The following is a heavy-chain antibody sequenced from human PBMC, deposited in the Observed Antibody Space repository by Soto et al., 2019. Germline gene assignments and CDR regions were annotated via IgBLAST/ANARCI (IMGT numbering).Heavy chain of an antibody. V-gene: IGHV3-23*01. CDR1: GFTFSSYA. D-gene: IGHD2-2*01. CDR2: ISGSGGST. J-gene: IGHJ4*02. Sequence: GGSLRLSCAASGFTFSSYAMSWVRQAPGKGLEWVSAISGSGGSTYYADSVKGRFTISRDNSENTLYLQMNSLRAEDTAVYYCANIVVVPAAAPIDYWGQGTLVTVSS. CDR3: ANIVVVPAAAPIDY.